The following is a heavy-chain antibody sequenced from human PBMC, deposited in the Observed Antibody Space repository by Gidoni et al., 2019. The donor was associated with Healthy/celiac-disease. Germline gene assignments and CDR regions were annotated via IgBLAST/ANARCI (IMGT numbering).Heavy chain of an antibody. CDR3: ARSYIVGATTRAFDI. Sequence: QLQLQESGPGLVKPSETLSPTCTVSGGSISSSSYYWGWIRQPPGKGLEWIGGIYYSGSTYYNPSLKSRVTISVDTSKNQFSLKLSSVTAADTAVYYCARSYIVGATTRAFDIWGQGTMVTVSS. CDR2: IYYSGST. CDR1: GGSISSSSYY. D-gene: IGHD1-26*01. V-gene: IGHV4-39*01. J-gene: IGHJ3*02.